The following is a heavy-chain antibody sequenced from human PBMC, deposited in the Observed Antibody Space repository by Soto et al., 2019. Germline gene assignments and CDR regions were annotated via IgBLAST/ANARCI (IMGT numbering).Heavy chain of an antibody. J-gene: IGHJ4*02. Sequence: EVQLLESGGGLVQPGGSLRLSCAASGFTFSSYAMSWVRQAPGKGLEWVSAISGSGGSTYYADSVKGRFTISRDNSKNTLYLQMNSLRAEDTAVYYCAKAPYFTIFGVVNAHFDYWGQGTLVTVSS. D-gene: IGHD3-3*01. CDR3: AKAPYFTIFGVVNAHFDY. V-gene: IGHV3-23*01. CDR2: ISGSGGST. CDR1: GFTFSSYA.